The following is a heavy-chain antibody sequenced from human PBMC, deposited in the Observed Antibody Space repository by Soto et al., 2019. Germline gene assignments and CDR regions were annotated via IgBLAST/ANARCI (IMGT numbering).Heavy chain of an antibody. Sequence: QVQLVQSGPEVKKPGSSVKVSCKASRDTFSLYVITWVRQAPGQGLEWMGGIIPTFGTPNYAQKFQGRVTITADKSTTTAYMELRSLSSEDTAVYYCTTFRVGTDFDYWGQGTRVTVSS. J-gene: IGHJ4*02. D-gene: IGHD6-13*01. CDR2: IIPTFGTP. V-gene: IGHV1-69*06. CDR3: TTFRVGTDFDY. CDR1: RDTFSLYV.